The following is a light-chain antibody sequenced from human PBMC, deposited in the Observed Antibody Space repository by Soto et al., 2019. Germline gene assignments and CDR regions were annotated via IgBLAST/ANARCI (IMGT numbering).Light chain of an antibody. CDR3: QVWDTTNPVI. Sequence: SYELTQPHSVSVAPGQTARITCGGNNIEIKSVHWYQQKPCQAPVLAVYDDGDRTTGIPERFSGSKSGNTATLTTSRVEAGDEADYYCQVWDTTNPVIFGGGTKLTVL. V-gene: IGLV3-21*02. CDR2: DDG. CDR1: NIEIKS. J-gene: IGLJ2*01.